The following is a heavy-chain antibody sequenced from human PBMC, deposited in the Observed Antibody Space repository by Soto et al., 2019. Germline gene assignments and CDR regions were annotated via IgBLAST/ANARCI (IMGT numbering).Heavy chain of an antibody. CDR3: ARDSHYYDSSGFHREMGYGMDV. Sequence: ASVKVSCKASGYTFTSYAMHWVRQAPGQRLEWMGWINAGNGNTKYSQKFQGRVTITRDTSASTAYMELSSLRSEDTAVYYCARDSHYYDSSGFHREMGYGMDVWGQGTTVTVSS. D-gene: IGHD3-22*01. CDR2: INAGNGNT. CDR1: GYTFTSYA. J-gene: IGHJ6*02. V-gene: IGHV1-3*01.